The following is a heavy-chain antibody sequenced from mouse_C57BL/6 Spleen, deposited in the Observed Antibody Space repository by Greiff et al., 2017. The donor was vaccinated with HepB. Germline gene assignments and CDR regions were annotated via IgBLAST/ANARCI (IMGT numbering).Heavy chain of an antibody. CDR2: IYPGDGDT. CDR3: ARSSYYYGSSY. J-gene: IGHJ2*01. CDR1: GYAFSSSW. V-gene: IGHV1-82*01. Sequence: QVQLQQSGPELVKPGASVKISCKASGYAFSSSWMNWVKQRPGKGLEWIGRIYPGDGDTNYNGKFKGKATLTADKSSSTAYMQLSSLTSEDSAVYFCARSSYYYGSSYWGQGTTLTVSS. D-gene: IGHD1-1*01.